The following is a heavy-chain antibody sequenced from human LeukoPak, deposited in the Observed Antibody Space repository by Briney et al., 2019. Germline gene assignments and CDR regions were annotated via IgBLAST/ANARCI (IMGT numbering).Heavy chain of an antibody. Sequence: SVKVSCKASGGTFSSYAISWVRQGPGQGLGWMGRIIPSFGTANYAQKFQGRFTITADESTSTAYMELSSLRSEDTAVYYCARGGESKEAVVLKGWFDPWGQGTLVTVSS. CDR3: ARGGESKEAVVLKGWFDP. CDR1: GGTFSSYA. J-gene: IGHJ5*02. D-gene: IGHD6-19*01. CDR2: IIPSFGTA. V-gene: IGHV1-69*13.